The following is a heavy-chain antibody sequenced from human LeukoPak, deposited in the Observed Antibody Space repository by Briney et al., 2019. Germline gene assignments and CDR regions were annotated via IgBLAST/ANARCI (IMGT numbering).Heavy chain of an antibody. Sequence: SETLSLTCTVSGGSISSYYWSWIRQPPGKGLEWIGYIYYSGSTNYNPSLKSRVTISVDTSKNQFSLKLSSVTAADTAVYYCARVFSSSDGFDPWGQGTLVTVSS. D-gene: IGHD6-6*01. CDR3: ARVFSSSDGFDP. CDR1: GGSISSYY. CDR2: IYYSGST. V-gene: IGHV4-59*01. J-gene: IGHJ5*02.